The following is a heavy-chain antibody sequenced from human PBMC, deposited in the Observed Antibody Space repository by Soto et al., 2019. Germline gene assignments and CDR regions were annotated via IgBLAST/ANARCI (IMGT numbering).Heavy chain of an antibody. J-gene: IGHJ4*01. V-gene: IGHV3-23*01. Sequence: PGGSLRLSCAASGFTFSSYAMSWVRQAPGKGLEWVSAISGSGGSTYYADSVKGRFTISRDSSKNTLYLQMNSLRAEDTAVYYCAKFRDHYDSSGYIAFDYWGQEPWSPSPQ. CDR3: AKFRDHYDSSGYIAFDY. CDR2: ISGSGGST. D-gene: IGHD3-22*01. CDR1: GFTFSSYA.